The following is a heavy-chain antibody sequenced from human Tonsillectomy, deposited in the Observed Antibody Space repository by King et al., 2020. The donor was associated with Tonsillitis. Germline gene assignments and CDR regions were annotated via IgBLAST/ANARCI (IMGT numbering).Heavy chain of an antibody. CDR1: GGTFSSSA. V-gene: IGHV1-69*01. CDR2: IIPFFGTA. J-gene: IGHJ3*01. CDR3: AKVQSDIVLVVAAMGDAFDV. D-gene: IGHD2-15*01. Sequence: VQLVQSGAEVKKPGSSVKVSCKASGGTFSSSAISWVRQAPGQGLEWMGGIIPFFGTANYAQNFQGRVTITADDSTSTAYMELSSLRSEDTAVYYCAKVQSDIVLVVAAMGDAFDVWGQGTMV.